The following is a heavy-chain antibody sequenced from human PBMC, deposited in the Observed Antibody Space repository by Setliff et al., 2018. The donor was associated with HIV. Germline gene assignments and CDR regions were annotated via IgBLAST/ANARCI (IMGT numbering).Heavy chain of an antibody. J-gene: IGHJ4*02. Sequence: GGSLRLSCAASGFIFDDYAMHWARQAPGKGLEWVSGISWKSGSLGYADSVKGRFTISRDNAKNSLYLQMNSLRAEDMALYYCAKDRGAAAGNGGYFDYWGQGTLVTVSS. V-gene: IGHV3-9*03. CDR1: GFIFDDYA. CDR3: AKDRGAAAGNGGYFDY. D-gene: IGHD6-13*01. CDR2: ISWKSGSL.